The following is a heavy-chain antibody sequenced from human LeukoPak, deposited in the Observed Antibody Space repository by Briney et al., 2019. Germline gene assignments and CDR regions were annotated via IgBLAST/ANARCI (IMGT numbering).Heavy chain of an antibody. V-gene: IGHV4-4*02. CDR2: IYHTGST. D-gene: IGHD7-27*01. CDR1: GGSISSSNC. CDR3: ASRKLGNDY. Sequence: SGTLSLTCAVSGGSISSSNCWSWIRQSPGKGLEWIGYIYHTGSTSYSPSLKSRVTISADTSQNQFSLKLSSVTAADTAVYYCASRKLGNDYWGQGTLVTVSS. J-gene: IGHJ4*02.